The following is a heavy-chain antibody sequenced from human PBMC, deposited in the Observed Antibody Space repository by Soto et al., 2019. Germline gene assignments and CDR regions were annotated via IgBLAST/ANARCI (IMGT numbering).Heavy chain of an antibody. D-gene: IGHD4-4*01. V-gene: IGHV3-7*01. Sequence: GGSLRLSCAASGFIFNSYWMNWVRQAPGKGLEWVATINQGGSEKDYVDSVKGRFTISRDNAEKSLYLQMDSLRADDTAVYYCASPFSAVTKYWGQGTLVTVSS. CDR3: ASPFSAVTKY. CDR1: GFIFNSYW. J-gene: IGHJ4*02. CDR2: INQGGSEK.